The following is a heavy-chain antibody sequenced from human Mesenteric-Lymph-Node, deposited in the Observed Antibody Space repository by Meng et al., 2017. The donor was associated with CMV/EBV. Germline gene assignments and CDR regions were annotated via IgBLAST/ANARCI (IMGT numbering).Heavy chain of an antibody. CDR1: GGSISSSSYY. CDR2: IYYSGNT. Sequence: GSLRLSCTVSGGSISSSSYYWGWIRQPPGKGLEWIGSIYYSGNTYHNPSLKSRVTISVDTSKNQFSLKLNSVTAADTAVYYCARENYGSGNPNWFDPWGQGTLVTVSS. V-gene: IGHV4-39*07. CDR3: ARENYGSGNPNWFDP. D-gene: IGHD3-10*01. J-gene: IGHJ5*02.